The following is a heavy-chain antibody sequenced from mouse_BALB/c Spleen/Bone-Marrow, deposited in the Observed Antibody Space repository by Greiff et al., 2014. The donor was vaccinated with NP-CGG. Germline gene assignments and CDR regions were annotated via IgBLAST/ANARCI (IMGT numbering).Heavy chain of an antibody. V-gene: IGHV1-54*01. CDR2: INSGSGGT. CDR3: ARAITDAMDY. Sequence: QVQLQQSGAELVRPGTSVKVSCKGSGYAFTNYSIEWVKQRPGQGLEWIGVINSGSGGTKYNEKFKGKATLTADKSSSTAYMQLSSLTSDDSAVYFCARAITDAMDYWGQGTSVTVSS. CDR1: GYAFTNYS. J-gene: IGHJ4*01. D-gene: IGHD2-4*01.